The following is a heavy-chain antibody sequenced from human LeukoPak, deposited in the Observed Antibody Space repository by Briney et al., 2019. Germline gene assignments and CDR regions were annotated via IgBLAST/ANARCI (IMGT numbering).Heavy chain of an antibody. CDR2: ISSSGSTI. CDR1: GFTFSDYY. V-gene: IGHV3-11*01. D-gene: IGHD4-17*01. J-gene: IGHJ3*02. Sequence: GGSLRLSCAASGFTFSDYYMSWIRHAPGKGLEWVSYISSSGSTIYYADSVKGRFTISRDNAKNSLYLQMNSLRAEDTAVYYCARDKGVDYVESFGIWGQGTMVTVSS. CDR3: ARDKGVDYVESFGI.